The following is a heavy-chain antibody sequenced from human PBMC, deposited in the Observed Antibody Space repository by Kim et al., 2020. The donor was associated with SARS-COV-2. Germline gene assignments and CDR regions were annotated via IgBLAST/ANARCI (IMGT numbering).Heavy chain of an antibody. D-gene: IGHD3-22*01. Sequence: ASVKVSCKASGYIFTSYSISWARQAPGQGLEWMGWISAYNGNTKYPDKFQDRVTVTTDTSTRTVYMELRNLRSDDTAVYYCAREGVTYYFDSSGYGDIWGQGTMVTVSS. J-gene: IGHJ3*02. CDR3: AREGVTYYFDSSGYGDI. CDR2: ISAYNGNT. CDR1: GYIFTSYS. V-gene: IGHV1-18*04.